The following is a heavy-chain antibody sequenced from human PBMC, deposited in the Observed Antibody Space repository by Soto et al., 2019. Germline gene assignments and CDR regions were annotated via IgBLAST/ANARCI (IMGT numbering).Heavy chain of an antibody. Sequence: QITLKESGPSLVKPTQTLTLTCTFSGFSLTTNGVGVGWIRQSPGEALEWLALIYWDDDKRYSPSLKSRLTITTDTSKNQVVLTMTTMDSVDTATYYCAYCGYYSSSWFPDYRGQGALVTVSS. J-gene: IGHJ4*02. CDR1: GFSLTTNGVG. D-gene: IGHD6-13*01. V-gene: IGHV2-5*02. CDR3: AYCGYYSSSWFPDY. CDR2: IYWDDDK.